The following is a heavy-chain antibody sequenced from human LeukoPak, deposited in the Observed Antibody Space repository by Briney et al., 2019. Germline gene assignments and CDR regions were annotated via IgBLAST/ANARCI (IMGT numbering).Heavy chain of an antibody. CDR3: ARVVTVAWSERRPGYYYMDV. D-gene: IGHD1-1*01. CDR2: ISSSSSYI. CDR1: GFTFNTYS. J-gene: IGHJ6*03. V-gene: IGHV3-21*01. Sequence: GRSLRLSCAASGFTFNTYSMNWVRQAPGKGLEWVSSISSSSSYIYYADSVKGRFTISRDNAKNSLYLQMNSLRAEDTAMYYCARVVTVAWSERRPGYYYMDVWGKGTTVSVSS.